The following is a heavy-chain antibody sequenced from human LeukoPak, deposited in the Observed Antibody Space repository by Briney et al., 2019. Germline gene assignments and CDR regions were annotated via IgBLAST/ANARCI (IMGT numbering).Heavy chain of an antibody. CDR2: IYGSGNT. CDR3: ARGPGTTSFDF. Sequence: SETLSLTCTVSGGSISSDYLSWIRQPAGKGLEWIGRIYGSGNTNYNPSLKSRVTVSRDTSKNQFSLKLTSVTAANTAVYYCARGPGTTSFDFWGQGTLVTVSS. D-gene: IGHD2/OR15-2a*01. J-gene: IGHJ4*02. V-gene: IGHV4-4*07. CDR1: GGSISSDY.